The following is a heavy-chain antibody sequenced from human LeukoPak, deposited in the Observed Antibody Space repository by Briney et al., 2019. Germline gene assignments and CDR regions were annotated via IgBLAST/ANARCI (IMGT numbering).Heavy chain of an antibody. CDR1: RFTFSSYS. J-gene: IGHJ6*02. Sequence: GGSLRLSCAASRFTFSSYSMSWVRQAPGKGLEWVINISQDGSGKNYADSVEGRFTISRDNAKNSLYLQMSNLRAEDTAVYFCARGGGLDVWGQGATVTVSS. CDR2: ISQDGSGK. V-gene: IGHV3-7*03. CDR3: ARGGGLDV. D-gene: IGHD3-16*01.